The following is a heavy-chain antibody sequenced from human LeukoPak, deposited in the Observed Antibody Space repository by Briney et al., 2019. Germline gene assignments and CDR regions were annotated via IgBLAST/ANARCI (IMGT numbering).Heavy chain of an antibody. D-gene: IGHD6-6*01. CDR2: ISYDGSNK. Sequence: PGRSLRLSCAASGFTFSSYAMHWVRQAPGKGLEWVAVISYDGSNKYYADSVKGRFTISRDNSKNTLYLQMNSLRAEDTAVYYCAKDSSIAARYPIKGYFDYWGQGTLVTVSS. CDR3: AKDSSIAARYPIKGYFDY. J-gene: IGHJ4*02. V-gene: IGHV3-30-3*01. CDR1: GFTFSSYA.